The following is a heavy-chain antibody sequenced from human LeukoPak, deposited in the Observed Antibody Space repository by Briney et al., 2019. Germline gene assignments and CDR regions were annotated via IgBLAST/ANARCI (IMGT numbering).Heavy chain of an antibody. CDR2: INPNSCGT. J-gene: IGHJ3*02. D-gene: IGHD3-10*01. CDR3: AREVGYYGSGGHDAFEI. V-gene: IGHV1-2*02. CDR1: RYTFTRYY. Sequence: ASVNVSCKASRYTFTRYYMHWLRHAPRQGLAWMGWINPNSCGTNYAQKFQGRVHMTRDTSISTAYMEGSRLRSDDPAVYYCAREVGYYGSGGHDAFEIWGEGKMVTVSS.